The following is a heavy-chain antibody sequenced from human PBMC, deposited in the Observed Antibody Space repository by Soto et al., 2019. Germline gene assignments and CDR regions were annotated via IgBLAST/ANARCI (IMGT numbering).Heavy chain of an antibody. CDR2: INIGSGRT. CDR1: GYDFSSYA. V-gene: IGHV1-3*05. CDR3: VRDGGDCGYRLTYYYYMGLDV. D-gene: IGHD2-21*02. Sequence: QVQLVQSGAEEKQPGASVRVSCKTSGYDFSSYAMHWVRQAPGQRLEWMGWINIGSGRTEYSQNLQDRITITRDTSASTVYMDLSSPKSEDTSVYFCVRDGGDCGYRLTYYYYMGLDVWGQGTTVTVSS. J-gene: IGHJ6*02.